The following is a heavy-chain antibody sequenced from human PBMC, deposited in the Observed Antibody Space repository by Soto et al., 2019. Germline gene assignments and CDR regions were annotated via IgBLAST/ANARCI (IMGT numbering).Heavy chain of an antibody. CDR1: GGSISSSSYY. CDR2: IYYSGST. J-gene: IGHJ5*02. CDR3: ASRRVGSSSWNNWFDP. Sequence: SETLSLTCTVSGGSISSSSYYWGWIRQPPGKGLGWIGSIYYSGSTYYNPSLKSRVTISVDTSENQFSLKLSSVTAADTAVYYCASRRVGSSSWNNWFDPWGQGTLVTVS. D-gene: IGHD6-13*01. V-gene: IGHV4-39*01.